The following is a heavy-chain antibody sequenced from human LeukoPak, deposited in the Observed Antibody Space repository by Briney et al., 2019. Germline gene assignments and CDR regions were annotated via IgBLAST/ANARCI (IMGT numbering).Heavy chain of an antibody. J-gene: IGHJ4*02. CDR3: ARGDVITFGGVQYYFDY. D-gene: IGHD3-16*01. V-gene: IGHV1-2*04. CDR1: GYSFTGYY. Sequence: ASVKVSCKASGYSFTGYYMHWVRPAPGQGLEWMGWINPNSADTNYAQKFQGWVTMTRDTSISTAYMELSSLTSDDTAVYYCARGDVITFGGVQYYFDYWGQGTLVTVSS. CDR2: INPNSADT.